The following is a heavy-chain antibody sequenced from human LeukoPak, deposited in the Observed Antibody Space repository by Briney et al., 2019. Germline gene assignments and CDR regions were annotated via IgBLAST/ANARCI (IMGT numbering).Heavy chain of an antibody. CDR2: IWYDGRNK. V-gene: IGHV3-33*08. D-gene: IGHD3-16*02. CDR1: GFTLSSYS. J-gene: IGHJ3*02. Sequence: GSLRLSCAASGFTLSSYSMNWVRQAPGKGLEWVAVIWYDGRNKFYADSLKGRFTISRDNSKNTLYLQMNSLRAEDTAVYYCARVNRGDAFDIWGQGTLVTVSS. CDR3: ARVNRGDAFDI.